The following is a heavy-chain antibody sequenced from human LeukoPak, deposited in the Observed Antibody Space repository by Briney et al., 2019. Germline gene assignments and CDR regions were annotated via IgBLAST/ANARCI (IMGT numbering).Heavy chain of an antibody. J-gene: IGHJ4*02. CDR3: ARRRPPGTTFQPFDY. CDR2: IMPLFGTA. D-gene: IGHD1-7*01. Sequence: SVKVSCKTSGGTFNNSAISWVRQAPGQGLEWLGGIMPLFGTAGYAQKFQGRVTITKDESTRTVYLELTSLTSDDTAVYYCARRRPPGTTFQPFDYWGQGTLVTVSS. V-gene: IGHV1-69*05. CDR1: GGTFNNSA.